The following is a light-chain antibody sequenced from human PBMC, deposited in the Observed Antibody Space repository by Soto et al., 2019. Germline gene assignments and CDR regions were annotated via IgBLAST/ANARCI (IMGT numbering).Light chain of an antibody. V-gene: IGKV3-20*01. CDR1: QSVRINY. CDR3: QQYGGSPYT. Sequence: EIVLTQSPGTLSLSPGERATLSCRASQSVRINYLAWYQQKPGQAPRLLIYGASSRATGIPDRFSGTVSGPEFTLSLSRLEPEDFAVYYCQQYGGSPYTFGQGTKLEIK. J-gene: IGKJ2*01. CDR2: GAS.